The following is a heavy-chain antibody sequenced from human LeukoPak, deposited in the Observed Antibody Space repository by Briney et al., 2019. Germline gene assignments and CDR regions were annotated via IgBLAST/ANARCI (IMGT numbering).Heavy chain of an antibody. V-gene: IGHV4-34*01. CDR2: INHSGST. J-gene: IGHJ6*02. D-gene: IGHD3-10*01. CDR3: ARVNYYGSGSYYLYYYYGMDV. Sequence: SETLSLTCAVYGGSFSGYYWSWIHQPPGKGLEWIGEINHSGSTNYNPSLKSRVTISVDTSKNQFSLKLSSVTAADTAVYYCARVNYYGSGSYYLYYYYGMDVWGQGTTVTVSS. CDR1: GGSFSGYY.